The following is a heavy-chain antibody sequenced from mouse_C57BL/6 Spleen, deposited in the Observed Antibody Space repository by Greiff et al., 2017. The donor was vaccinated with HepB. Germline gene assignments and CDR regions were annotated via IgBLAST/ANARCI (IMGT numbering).Heavy chain of an antibody. Sequence: VQLQQPGAELVKPGASVKLSCKASGYTFTSYWMHWVKQRPGQGLEWIGMIHPNSGSTNYNEKFKSKATLTVDKSSSTAYMQLSSLTSEDSAVYYCARNGNYRAWFAYWGQGTLVTVSA. CDR3: ARNGNYRAWFAY. CDR1: GYTFTSYW. V-gene: IGHV1-64*01. CDR2: IHPNSGST. J-gene: IGHJ3*01. D-gene: IGHD2-1*01.